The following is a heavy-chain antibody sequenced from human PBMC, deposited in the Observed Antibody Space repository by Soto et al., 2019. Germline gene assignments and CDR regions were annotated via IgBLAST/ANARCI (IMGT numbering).Heavy chain of an antibody. V-gene: IGHV3-30*18. Sequence: QVQRVESGGGVVQPGRSLRLSCAASGFSFTTYVMHCFRQAPGKALERVAVISHDGSYKYYGDAVKGRFTISRDTSKNAVYLEMNGLRPEDTAVYYCAKGLLAIVGTTMPRDAFNICCPGTMVTSSS. J-gene: IGHJ3*02. CDR1: GFSFTTYV. D-gene: IGHD1-26*01. CDR2: ISHDGSYK. CDR3: AKGLLAIVGTTMPRDAFNI.